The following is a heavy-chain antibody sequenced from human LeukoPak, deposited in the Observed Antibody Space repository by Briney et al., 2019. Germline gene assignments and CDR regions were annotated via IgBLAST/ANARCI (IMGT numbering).Heavy chain of an antibody. V-gene: IGHV3-23*01. CDR2: ISGSGGST. Sequence: GGSLRLSCAASGFTFSSYAMSWVRQAPGKGLEWVSAISGSGGSTYYADSVKGRFTISRDNSKNTLYLQMNSLRAEDTAVYYCAKVGYHAGAREVSWGYYYYMDVWGKGTTVTVSS. CDR1: GFTFSSYA. D-gene: IGHD1-26*01. CDR3: AKVGYHAGAREVSWGYYYYMDV. J-gene: IGHJ6*03.